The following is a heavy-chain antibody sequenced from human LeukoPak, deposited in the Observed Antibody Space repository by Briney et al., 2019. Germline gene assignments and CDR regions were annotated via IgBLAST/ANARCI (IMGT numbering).Heavy chain of an antibody. CDR1: GGSISISKW. V-gene: IGHV4-4*02. Sequence: PSGTLSLTCAVSGGSISISKWWSWVRQPPGKGLEWIGEIYHSGSANYSPSLKSRVTISVDKSKNQFSLKLNSVTAADTAVYYCASKSYSGSYTFDYWGQGTLVTVSS. CDR2: IYHSGSA. D-gene: IGHD1-26*01. CDR3: ASKSYSGSYTFDY. J-gene: IGHJ4*02.